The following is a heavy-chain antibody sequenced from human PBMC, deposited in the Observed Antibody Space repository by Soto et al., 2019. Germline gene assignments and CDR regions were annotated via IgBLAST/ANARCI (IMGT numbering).Heavy chain of an antibody. CDR1: GFKFDDYA. J-gene: IGHJ3*02. V-gene: IGHV3-9*01. D-gene: IGHD3-10*02. Sequence: GGSLRLSCAASGFKFDDYAMHWVRQVPGKGLEWVSGTSWNSGSTAYVDSVKGRFTIFRDNAKNSLLLHMNGLRADDTAFYYCAKSPYNYVSGGAFDIWGQGTMVTVSS. CDR2: TSWNSGST. CDR3: AKSPYNYVSGGAFDI.